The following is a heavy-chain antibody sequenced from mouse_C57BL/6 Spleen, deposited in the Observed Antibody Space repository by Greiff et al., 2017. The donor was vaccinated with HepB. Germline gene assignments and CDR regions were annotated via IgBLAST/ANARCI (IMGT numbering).Heavy chain of an antibody. CDR3: AGDVKTWFAY. CDR2: IYPGDGDT. J-gene: IGHJ3*01. D-gene: IGHD3-3*01. Sequence: QVHVKQSGAELVKPGASVKISCKASGYAFSSYWMNWVKQRPGKGLEWIGQIYPGDGDTNYNGKFKGKATLTADKSSSTAYMQLSSLTSEDSAVYFCAGDVKTWFAYWGQGTLVTVSA. V-gene: IGHV1-80*01. CDR1: GYAFSSYW.